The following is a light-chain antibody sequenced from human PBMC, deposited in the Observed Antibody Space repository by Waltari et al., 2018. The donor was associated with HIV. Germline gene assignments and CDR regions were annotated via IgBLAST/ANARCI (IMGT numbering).Light chain of an antibody. CDR1: SSDVGRYNL. V-gene: IGLV2-23*02. Sequence: QSALTQPASVSGSPGQSITIPCTGTSSDVGRYNLVSWYQQHPGKAPKLMIYEVTQRPSGVSNRFSGSKSGNTASLTIYGLQAEDEADYYCCSYSGTSTLVFGGGTKLTVL. CDR3: CSYSGTSTLV. J-gene: IGLJ2*01. CDR2: EVT.